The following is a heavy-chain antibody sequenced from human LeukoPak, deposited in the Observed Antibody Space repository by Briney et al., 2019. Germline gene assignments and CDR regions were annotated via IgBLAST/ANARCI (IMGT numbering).Heavy chain of an antibody. Sequence: GGSLRLSCAASGFTFSSYAMSWVRQAPGKGLEWVAVIWYDGSNKYYADSVKGRFTISRDNSKNTLYLQMNSLRAEDTAVYYCARDPDTAMASDAFDIWGQGTMVTVSS. CDR2: IWYDGSNK. J-gene: IGHJ3*02. V-gene: IGHV3-33*08. CDR3: ARDPDTAMASDAFDI. D-gene: IGHD5-18*01. CDR1: GFTFSSYA.